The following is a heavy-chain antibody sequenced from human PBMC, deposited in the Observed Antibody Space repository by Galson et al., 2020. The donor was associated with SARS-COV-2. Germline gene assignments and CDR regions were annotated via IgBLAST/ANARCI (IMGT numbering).Heavy chain of an antibody. Sequence: SETLSLTCAVSGGSIRSGGYSWSWIRQPPGQGLEWIGYVHFSGSTHYNPSLKSRVSISVDTSRNQFSLELSSVTAADTAVYFCARGDYYYDRSGYYYPPNLDYWGQGTLVTVSS. V-gene: IGHV4-30-4*07. CDR2: VHFSGST. CDR1: GGSIRSGGYS. J-gene: IGHJ4*02. CDR3: ARGDYYYDRSGYYYPPNLDY. D-gene: IGHD3-22*01.